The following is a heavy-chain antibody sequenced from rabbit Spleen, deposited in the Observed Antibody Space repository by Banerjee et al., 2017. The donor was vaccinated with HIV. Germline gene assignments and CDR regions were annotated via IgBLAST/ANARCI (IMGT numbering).Heavy chain of an antibody. CDR2: IYTSSGIT. D-gene: IGHD2-1*01. V-gene: IGHV1S43*01. Sequence: QSLEESGGDLVKPGASLTLTCKASGIDFSSYYYMCWVRQAPGKGLELIACIYTSSGITWYASWVNGRFTISSDNAQSTVDLKMTSLTAADTATYFCARESIYNGDGDDKGFNLWGPGTLVTVS. CDR1: GIDFSSYYY. CDR3: ARESIYNGDGDDKGFNL. J-gene: IGHJ4*01.